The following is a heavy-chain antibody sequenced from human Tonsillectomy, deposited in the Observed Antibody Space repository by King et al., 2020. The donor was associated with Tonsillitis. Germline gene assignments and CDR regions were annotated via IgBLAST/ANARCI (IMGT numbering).Heavy chain of an antibody. Sequence: VQLVESGGGLVQPGRSLRLSCAASGFTFDDYAMHWVRQAPGKGLEWVSGISWNSGSIGYADSVKGRFTISRDNAKNSLYLQMNSLRAEDTALYYCAKDFHDYGDYDPGLGSWYFDLWGRGTLVTVSS. J-gene: IGHJ2*01. CDR1: GFTFDDYA. CDR2: ISWNSGSI. D-gene: IGHD4-17*01. V-gene: IGHV3-9*01. CDR3: AKDFHDYGDYDPGLGSWYFDL.